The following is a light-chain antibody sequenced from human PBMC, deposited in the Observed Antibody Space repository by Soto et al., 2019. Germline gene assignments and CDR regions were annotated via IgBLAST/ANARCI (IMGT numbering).Light chain of an antibody. Sequence: DIVMTQSPLSLPVVPGEPASISCRSSQSLLNNRGYAYLDWYVQKPGQSPQLLINLGSNRASGVPDRFSGSVSGTDFTLKISRVESEDVGIYYCMQVLQFPMTFGGGTKVEI. J-gene: IGKJ4*01. CDR1: QSLLNNRGYAY. CDR2: LGS. CDR3: MQVLQFPMT. V-gene: IGKV2-28*01.